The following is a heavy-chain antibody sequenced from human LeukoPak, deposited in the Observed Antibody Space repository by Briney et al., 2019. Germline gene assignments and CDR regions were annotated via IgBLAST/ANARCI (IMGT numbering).Heavy chain of an antibody. V-gene: IGHV3-33*01. Sequence: PGGSLRLSCAASGFTFSSYGMHWVRQAPGKGLEWVAVIWYDGSNKYYADSVKGRFTISRDNSKNTLYLQMNSLRAEDTAVYYCARVGIAAAGTNWFDPWGQGTLVTVSS. J-gene: IGHJ5*02. D-gene: IGHD6-13*01. CDR3: ARVGIAAAGTNWFDP. CDR1: GFTFSSYG. CDR2: IWYDGSNK.